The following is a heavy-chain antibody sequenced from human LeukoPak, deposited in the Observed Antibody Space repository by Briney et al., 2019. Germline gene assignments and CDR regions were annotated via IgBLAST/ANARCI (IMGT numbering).Heavy chain of an antibody. CDR3: VRVDHSLGKTYFDY. D-gene: IGHD2-21*01. V-gene: IGHV3-21*01. CDR1: GFTFSNYS. Sequence: GGSLRLSCTVSGFTFSNYSLNWVRQAPGKGLEWVSSISSSSSFMYYADSVKGRFTISRDNAKNALYLQMNSLRAEDTAVYYCVRVDHSLGKTYFDYWGQGTLVIVSS. CDR2: ISSSSSFM. J-gene: IGHJ4*02.